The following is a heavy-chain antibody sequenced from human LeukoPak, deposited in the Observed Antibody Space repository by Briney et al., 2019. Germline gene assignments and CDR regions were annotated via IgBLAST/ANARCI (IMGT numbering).Heavy chain of an antibody. J-gene: IGHJ4*02. CDR3: ARDIQWLCFDY. V-gene: IGHV4-61*01. CDR2: IYNSGST. CDR1: GGSVNSGSYY. Sequence: SETLSLTCTVSGGSVNSGSYYWNWIRQPPGKGLEWIGYIYNSGSTNYNPSLKSRVTISVDTSKNQLSLKLNSVTAADTAVYYCARDIQWLCFDYWGQGTLVTVSS. D-gene: IGHD6-19*01.